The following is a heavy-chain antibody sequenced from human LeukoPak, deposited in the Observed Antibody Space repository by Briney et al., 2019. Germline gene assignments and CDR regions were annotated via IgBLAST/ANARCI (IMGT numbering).Heavy chain of an antibody. J-gene: IGHJ4*02. Sequence: PGGTLRLSCAASGFTFSSYGMSWVRQAPGKGLEWVSAISGSGGSTYYADSVKGRFTISRDNSKNTLYLQMNSLRVEDTAVYYCAKRNSFSSGWNTDWGQGTLVTVSS. V-gene: IGHV3-23*01. D-gene: IGHD6-19*01. CDR2: ISGSGGST. CDR3: AKRNSFSSGWNTD. CDR1: GFTFSSYG.